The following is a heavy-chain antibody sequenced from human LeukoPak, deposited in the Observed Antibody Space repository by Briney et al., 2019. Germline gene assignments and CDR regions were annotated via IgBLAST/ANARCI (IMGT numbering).Heavy chain of an antibody. Sequence: GGSLRLSCAASGFTFSSYAMHWVRQAPGKGLEWVAVISYDGSNKYYADSVKGRFTISRDNSKNTLYLQMNGLRAEDTAVYYCARVSSMAGLYWGQGTLVTVSS. J-gene: IGHJ4*02. CDR3: ARVSSMAGLY. CDR2: ISYDGSNK. V-gene: IGHV3-30*04. CDR1: GFTFSSYA. D-gene: IGHD6-19*01.